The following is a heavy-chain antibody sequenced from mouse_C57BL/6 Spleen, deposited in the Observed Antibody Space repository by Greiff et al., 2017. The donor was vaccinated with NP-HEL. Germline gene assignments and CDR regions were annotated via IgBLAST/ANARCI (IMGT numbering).Heavy chain of an antibody. J-gene: IGHJ3*01. D-gene: IGHD2-1*01. Sequence: VQLQQSGAELVRPGASVTLSCKASGYTFTDYEMHWVKQTPVHGLEWIGAIDPETGGTAYNQKFKGKAILTADKSSSTAYMELRSLTSEDSAVYYCTPYGNFSWFAYWGQGTLVTVSA. CDR2: IDPETGGT. V-gene: IGHV1-15*01. CDR3: TPYGNFSWFAY. CDR1: GYTFTDYE.